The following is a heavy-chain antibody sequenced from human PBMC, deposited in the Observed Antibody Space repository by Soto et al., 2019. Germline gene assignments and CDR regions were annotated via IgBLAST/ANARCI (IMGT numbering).Heavy chain of an antibody. CDR1: GFTLSGND. V-gene: IGHV3-30*03. CDR2: MSYDGSRQ. CDR3: ARGGWYASCSSSDC. D-gene: IGHD6-19*01. Sequence: QVQLVESGGGVVQPGRSLRLSCAASGFTLSGNDMHWVRQAPGKGPEWVAVMSYDGSRQYYADSVKGRFTISRDTSKSTLYLQMNSLRTEDTAVYYCARGGWYASCSSSDCWGQGTLVTVSS. J-gene: IGHJ4*02.